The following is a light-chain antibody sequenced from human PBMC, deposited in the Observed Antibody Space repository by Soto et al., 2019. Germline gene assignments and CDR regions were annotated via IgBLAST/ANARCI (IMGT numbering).Light chain of an antibody. CDR3: QQYDSYSSEP. J-gene: IGKJ1*01. V-gene: IGKV1-5*01. CDR2: DAS. CDR1: QTINSW. Sequence: DIQMTQSPSTLSASVGDRVTITCRASQTINSWLAWYQQKPGKAPKVLIFDASSLKTGVPSRFSGSGSGTEFTLTISNLQPDDFATYYCQQYDSYSSEPFGQGTKVEIK.